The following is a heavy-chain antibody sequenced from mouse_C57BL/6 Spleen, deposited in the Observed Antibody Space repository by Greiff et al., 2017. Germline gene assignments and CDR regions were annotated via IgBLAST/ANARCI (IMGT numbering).Heavy chain of an antibody. CDR3: ARGDYGSRFDY. J-gene: IGHJ2*01. D-gene: IGHD1-1*01. CDR1: GYTFTSYW. CDR2: IDPSDSYT. Sequence: QVQLKQPGAELVRPGTSVKLSCKASGYTFTSYWMHWVKQRPGQGLEWIGVIDPSDSYTNYNQKFKGKATLTVDTSSSTAYMQLSSLTSEDSAVYYCARGDYGSRFDYWGQGTTLTVSS. V-gene: IGHV1-59*01.